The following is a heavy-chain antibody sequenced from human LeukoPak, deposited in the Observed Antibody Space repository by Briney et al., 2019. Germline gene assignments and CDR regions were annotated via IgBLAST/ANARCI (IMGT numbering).Heavy chain of an antibody. J-gene: IGHJ4*02. Sequence: KPSETLSLTCTVSGGSISSSSYYWGWIRQPPGKGLEWIGSIYYSGSTYYNPSLKSRVTISVDTSKNQFFLKLSSVTAADTAVYYCAREVHGSDKYYYDSSGYYVDYWGQGTLVTVSS. CDR1: GGSISSSSYY. CDR2: IYYSGST. D-gene: IGHD3-22*01. V-gene: IGHV4-39*07. CDR3: AREVHGSDKYYYDSSGYYVDY.